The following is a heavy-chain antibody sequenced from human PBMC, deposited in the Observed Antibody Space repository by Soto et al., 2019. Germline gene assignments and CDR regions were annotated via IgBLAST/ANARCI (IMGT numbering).Heavy chain of an antibody. CDR1: GFTFSSYW. D-gene: IGHD2-15*01. CDR3: AREPHCSGGSCYGWGAFDI. Sequence: DVKLVESGGGLVQPGGSLRLSCAASGFTFSSYWMSWVRQAPGKGLEWVANIKQDGSVKYYVDSVKGRFTISRDNAKNSLYLQMNSLRAEDTAVYYCAREPHCSGGSCYGWGAFDIWGQGTMVTVSS. J-gene: IGHJ3*02. V-gene: IGHV3-7*01. CDR2: IKQDGSVK.